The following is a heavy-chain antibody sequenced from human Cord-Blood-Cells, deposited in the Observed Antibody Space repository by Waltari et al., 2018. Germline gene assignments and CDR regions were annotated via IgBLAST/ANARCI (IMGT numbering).Heavy chain of an antibody. CDR2: MSGSGGSA. J-gene: IGHJ4*02. V-gene: IGHV3-23*01. D-gene: IGHD7-27*01. Sequence: EVQVLESGGGLVQPGGSQRRSCAASAVTFSSDSRNGVRRSPGKGLEWVSAMSGSGGSAYYADSVKGRFTISGDNSTNTLYLQMSSLRAEDTAVYYCAKDRLNWGGGGDYFDYWGQGTLVTVSS. CDR1: AVTFSSDS. CDR3: AKDRLNWGGGGDYFDY.